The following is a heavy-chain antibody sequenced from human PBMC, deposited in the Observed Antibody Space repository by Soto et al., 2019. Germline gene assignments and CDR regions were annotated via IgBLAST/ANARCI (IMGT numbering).Heavy chain of an antibody. CDR3: ARRPYQWLSKTYAFGI. V-gene: IGHV6-1*01. J-gene: IGHJ3*02. CDR1: GDSVSSNSAA. Sequence: SQTLSLTCAISGDSVSSNSAAWNWIRQSPSRGLEWLGRTYYRSKWYNDYAVSVKSRITINPDTSKNQFSLQLNSVTPEDTAVYYCARRPYQWLSKTYAFGIWGQGTMVTVSS. CDR2: TYYRSKWYN. D-gene: IGHD6-19*01.